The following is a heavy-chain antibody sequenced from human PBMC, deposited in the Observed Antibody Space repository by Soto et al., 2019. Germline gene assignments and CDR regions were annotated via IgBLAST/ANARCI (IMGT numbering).Heavy chain of an antibody. CDR1: GYTFTGYY. D-gene: IGHD3-10*01. CDR3: ARGITMVRGVLLDAFDI. J-gene: IGHJ3*02. Sequence: QVQLVQSGAEVKKPGASVKVSCKSSGYTFTGYYMHWVRQAPGQGLEWMGWINPNSGGTNYAQKFQGLFTMTRDASISTAYMELSRLRSDDTAVYYCARGITMVRGVLLDAFDIWGQGTMVTVSS. CDR2: INPNSGGT. V-gene: IGHV1-2*04.